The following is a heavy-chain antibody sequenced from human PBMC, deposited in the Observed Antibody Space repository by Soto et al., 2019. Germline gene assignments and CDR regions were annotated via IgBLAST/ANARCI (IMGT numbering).Heavy chain of an antibody. Sequence: GGSLRLSCVASGFPFSSYWMHWIRQVPGKGLMWVSQIGSDGRPTTYADSVKGRFTISRDNARNTLYLQMNSLRADDTAMYYCLRDYDSSGFHSGHWGQGTLVTVSS. J-gene: IGHJ1*01. D-gene: IGHD3-22*01. V-gene: IGHV3-74*03. CDR2: IGSDGRPT. CDR1: GFPFSSYW. CDR3: LRDYDSSGFHSGH.